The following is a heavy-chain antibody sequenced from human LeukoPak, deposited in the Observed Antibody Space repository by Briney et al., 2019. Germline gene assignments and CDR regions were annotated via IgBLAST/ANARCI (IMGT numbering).Heavy chain of an antibody. CDR1: GYTLTELS. CDR2: FDPEDGET. D-gene: IGHD4-17*01. Sequence: ASVKVSCKVSGYTLTELSMHWVRQAPGKGLEWMGDFDPEDGETIYAQKFQGRVTMTGDTSTDTAYMELSSLRSEDTAVYYCAHYGDYFSSRLRDAFDIWGQGTMVTVSS. CDR3: AHYGDYFSSRLRDAFDI. J-gene: IGHJ3*02. V-gene: IGHV1-24*01.